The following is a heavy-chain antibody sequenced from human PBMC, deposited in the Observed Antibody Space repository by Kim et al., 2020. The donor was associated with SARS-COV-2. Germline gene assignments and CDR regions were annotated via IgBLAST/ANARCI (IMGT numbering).Heavy chain of an antibody. D-gene: IGHD1-26*01. CDR1: GYTFTGYY. CDR3: ARDPLGGSYPSGFDY. Sequence: ASVKVSCKASGYTFTGYYMHWVRHAPGQGLEWMGWINPNSGGTNYAQKFQGWVTMTRDTSISTAYMELSRLRSDDTAVYYCARDPLGGSYPSGFDYWGQGTLVTVSS. CDR2: INPNSGGT. V-gene: IGHV1-2*04. J-gene: IGHJ4*02.